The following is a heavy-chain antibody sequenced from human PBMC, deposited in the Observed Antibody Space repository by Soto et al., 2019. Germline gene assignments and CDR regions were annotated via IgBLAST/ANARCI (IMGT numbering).Heavy chain of an antibody. CDR2: IYHSGST. D-gene: IGHD3-22*01. CDR1: GGSISSGGYS. CDR3: ARISSGYDY. J-gene: IGHJ4*02. V-gene: IGHV4-30-2*01. Sequence: SETLSLTCAVSGGSISSGGYSWSWIRQPPGKGLEWIGYIYHSGSTYYNPSLKSRVTISVDRSKNQFSLKLSSVTAADTAVYYCARISSGYDYWGQGTLVTVSS.